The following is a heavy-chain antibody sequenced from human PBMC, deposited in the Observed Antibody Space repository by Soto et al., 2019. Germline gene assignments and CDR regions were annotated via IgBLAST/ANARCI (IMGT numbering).Heavy chain of an antibody. J-gene: IGHJ6*03. Sequence: SETLSLTCTVSGGSISSSSYYWGWIRQPPGKGLEWIGSIYYSGSTNYNPSLKSRVTISVDTSKNQFSLKLSSVTAADTAVYYCARLLGYCSSASCPGQYMDVWGKGTTVTVSS. D-gene: IGHD2-2*01. CDR3: ARLLGYCSSASCPGQYMDV. CDR1: GGSISSSSYY. CDR2: IYYSGST. V-gene: IGHV4-39*07.